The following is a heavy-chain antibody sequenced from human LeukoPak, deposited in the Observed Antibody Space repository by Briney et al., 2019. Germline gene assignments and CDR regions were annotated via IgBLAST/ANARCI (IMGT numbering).Heavy chain of an antibody. D-gene: IGHD2-15*01. V-gene: IGHV3-30*18. CDR1: GFTFSSYG. CDR2: ISYDGSNK. J-gene: IGHJ4*02. CDR3: AKDEGGY. Sequence: PGGSLRFSCAASGFTFSSYGMHWVRQAPGKGLEWVAVISYDGSNKYYADSVKGRFTISRDNSKNTLYLQMNSLRAEDTAVYYCAKDEGGYWGQGTLVTVSS.